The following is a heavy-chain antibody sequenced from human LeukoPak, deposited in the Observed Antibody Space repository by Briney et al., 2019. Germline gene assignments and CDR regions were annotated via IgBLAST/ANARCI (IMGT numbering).Heavy chain of an antibody. CDR2: INHSGST. J-gene: IGHJ4*02. Sequence: SETLSLTCAVYGGSFSGYYWSWIRQPPGKGLEWIAEINHSGSTNYNPSLKSRVTISVDTSKSQFSLKLSSVTAADTAVYYCARAMSIAARLQTIFDYWGQGTLVTVSS. V-gene: IGHV4-34*01. CDR1: GGSFSGYY. D-gene: IGHD6-6*01. CDR3: ARAMSIAARLQTIFDY.